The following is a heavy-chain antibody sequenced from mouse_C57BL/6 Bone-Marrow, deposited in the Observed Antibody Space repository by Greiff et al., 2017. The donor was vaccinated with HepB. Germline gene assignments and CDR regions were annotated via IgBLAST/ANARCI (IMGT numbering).Heavy chain of an antibody. J-gene: IGHJ4*01. CDR3: ARDDYYGSPLYAMDY. V-gene: IGHV5-4*01. CDR2: ISDGGSYT. CDR1: GFTFSSYA. Sequence: EVQGVESGGGLVKPGGSLKLSCAASGFTFSSYAMSWVRQTPEKRLEWVATISDGGSYTYYPDNVKGRFTISRDNAKNNLYLQMSHLKSEDTAMYYCARDDYYGSPLYAMDYWGQGTSVTVSS. D-gene: IGHD1-1*01.